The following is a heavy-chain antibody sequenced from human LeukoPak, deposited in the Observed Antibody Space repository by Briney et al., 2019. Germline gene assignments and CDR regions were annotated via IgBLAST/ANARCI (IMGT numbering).Heavy chain of an antibody. CDR2: ISWNSGSI. CDR1: GFTFDDYA. CDR3: AKDVGRPVVVVTVGAFDI. D-gene: IGHD2-21*02. V-gene: IGHV3-9*01. Sequence: PGGSLRLSCAASGFTFDDYAMHWVRQAPGKGLEWVSGISWNSGSIGYADSVKGRFTISRDNAKNSLYLQMNSLRAEDTALYYCAKDVGRPVVVVTVGAFDIWGQGTMVTVSS. J-gene: IGHJ3*02.